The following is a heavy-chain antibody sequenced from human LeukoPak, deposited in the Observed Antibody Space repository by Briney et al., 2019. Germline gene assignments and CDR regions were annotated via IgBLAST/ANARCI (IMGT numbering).Heavy chain of an antibody. V-gene: IGHV4-4*09. D-gene: IGHD1-26*01. CDR1: GGSISGYY. J-gene: IGHJ5*02. CDR2: IHSNGHT. Sequence: LETLSLTCTVSGGSISGYYWTWIRQPPGQGLEWIAYIHSNGHTNYNPSLRSRVTISVDPSKNQFSLTVTPVTAADTAIYYCAQRQGPMSGTYDYFDPWGQGALVTVSS. CDR3: AQRQGPMSGTYDYFDP.